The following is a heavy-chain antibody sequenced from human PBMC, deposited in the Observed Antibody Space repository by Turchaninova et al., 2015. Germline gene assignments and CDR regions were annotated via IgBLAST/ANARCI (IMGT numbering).Heavy chain of an antibody. CDR2: ISPDDSDT. Sequence: EVPLVQSGAEVQTPGDSLELSCKGSGSNLSTSWHRWGRPRPGKGLEWMRIISPDDSDTKYSPSFEGRVTLSADMTTSTAYLQWSTLKASDTAVYYCARHTVVRSLTATDHNKFYYYMDVWGIGTTVTVSS. V-gene: IGHV5-51*01. CDR3: ARHTVVRSLTATDHNKFYYYMDV. D-gene: IGHD2-21*02. J-gene: IGHJ6*03. CDR1: GSNLSTSW.